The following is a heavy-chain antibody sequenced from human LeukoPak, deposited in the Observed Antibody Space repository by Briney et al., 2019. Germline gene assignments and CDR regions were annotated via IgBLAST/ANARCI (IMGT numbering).Heavy chain of an antibody. V-gene: IGHV1-69*05. Sequence: ASVKVSCKASGGTFSSYAISWVRQAPGQGLEWMGGIIPIFGTANYAQKFQGRVTITTDESTSTAYMELSSLRSEDTAVYYCARSLVNLAYCGGDRDAFDIWGQGTMVTVSS. D-gene: IGHD2-21*02. CDR1: GGTFSSYA. CDR3: ARSLVNLAYCGGDRDAFDI. CDR2: IIPIFGTA. J-gene: IGHJ3*02.